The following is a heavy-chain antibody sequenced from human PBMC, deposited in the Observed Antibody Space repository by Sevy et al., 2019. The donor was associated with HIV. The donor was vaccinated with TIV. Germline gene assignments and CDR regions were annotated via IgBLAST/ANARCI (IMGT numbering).Heavy chain of an antibody. V-gene: IGHV3-21*01. CDR1: GFTFTDFY. J-gene: IGHJ3*02. D-gene: IGHD4-17*01. Sequence: GGSLRLSCAASGFTFTDFYLNWVRQAPGKGLEWVSSISGLSNYKFYADSMKGRLTISRDNAENSIYLQMNSLGAEDTAVYFCARRCSSTVHDAFDIWGQGTMVTVSS. CDR3: ARRCSSTVHDAFDI. CDR2: ISGLSNYK.